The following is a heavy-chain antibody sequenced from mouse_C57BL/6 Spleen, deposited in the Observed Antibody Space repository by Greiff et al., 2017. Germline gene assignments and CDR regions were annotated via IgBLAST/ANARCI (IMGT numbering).Heavy chain of an antibody. J-gene: IGHJ4*01. CDR2: IDPETGGT. CDR1: GYTFTDYE. V-gene: IGHV1-15*01. CDR3: TRGGYYAMDY. Sequence: QVQLKQSGAELVRPGASVTLSCKASGYTFTDYEMHWVKQTPVHGLEWIGAIDPETGGTAYNQKFKGKAILTADKSSSTAYMELRSLTSEDSAVYYYTRGGYYAMDYWGQGTSVTVSS.